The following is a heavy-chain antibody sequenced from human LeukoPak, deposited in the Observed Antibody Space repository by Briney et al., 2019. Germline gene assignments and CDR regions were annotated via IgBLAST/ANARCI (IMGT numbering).Heavy chain of an antibody. D-gene: IGHD6-13*01. J-gene: IGHJ5*02. Sequence: PGGSLRLSCAASGFTFRNYAISWVRQAPGKGLEWVSTISGSGGTTNNADSVKGRFTISRDNTKNTLDLQMNSLRADDTAGYYCAKGQQLVSILWFDPWGQGTLVTVSS. CDR2: ISGSGGTT. V-gene: IGHV3-23*01. CDR3: AKGQQLVSILWFDP. CDR1: GFTFRNYA.